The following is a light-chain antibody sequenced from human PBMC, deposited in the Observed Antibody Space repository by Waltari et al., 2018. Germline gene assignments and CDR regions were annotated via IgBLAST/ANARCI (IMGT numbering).Light chain of an antibody. V-gene: IGKV1-5*03. CDR3: QQYNSDSRT. Sequence: DIQMTQSPSTLSASVGDRVTITCRASQSISSLLAWYQQKPGKAPKLLIYKASSVESGVPSMFSGSGSGTEFTLTISSLQPDDFATYYCQQYNSDSRTFGQGTKLEIK. J-gene: IGKJ2*01. CDR1: QSISSL. CDR2: KAS.